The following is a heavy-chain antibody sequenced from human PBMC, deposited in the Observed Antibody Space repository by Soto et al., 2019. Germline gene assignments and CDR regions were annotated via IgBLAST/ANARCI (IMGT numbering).Heavy chain of an antibody. CDR2: IDGTGGST. D-gene: IGHD5-12*01. CDR1: GLTFSSYA. V-gene: IGHV3-23*01. J-gene: IGHJ3*02. Sequence: GGSLRLSCVGSGLTFSSYAMGWVRQAPGKGLEWVSGIDGTGGSTYYAESVKGRFTISRDNSKNTLYLQMNSLRVEDTAVYYCAKRLFAIVVVGGYDIWGQGTMVTVTS. CDR3: AKRLFAIVVVGGYDI.